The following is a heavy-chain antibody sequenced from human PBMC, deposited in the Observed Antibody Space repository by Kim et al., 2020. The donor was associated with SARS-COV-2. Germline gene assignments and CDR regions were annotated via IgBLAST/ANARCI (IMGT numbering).Heavy chain of an antibody. D-gene: IGHD2-15*01. CDR3: ARRSHSLGGGGFDI. Sequence: SETLSLTCTVSGGSVNSSSYYWSWIRQPPGQPLDWIGYIYYSGSTNYNPSHKSRVTLSVDTSKNQFSLNLSPVTAADTAVYYCARRSHSLGGGGFDIWGQGTMVTVSS. CDR1: GGSVNSSSYY. J-gene: IGHJ3*02. V-gene: IGHV4-61*01. CDR2: IYYSGST.